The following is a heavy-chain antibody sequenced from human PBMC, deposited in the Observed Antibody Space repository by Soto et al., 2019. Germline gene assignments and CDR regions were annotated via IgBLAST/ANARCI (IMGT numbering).Heavy chain of an antibody. CDR3: ARGNTPPSYYYYGMDV. Sequence: KASETLSLTCAVSGGSISSSNWWSWVRQPPGKGLEWIGEIYHSGSTNYNPSLKSRVTISVDKSKNQFSLKLSSVTAADTAVYYCARGNTPPSYYYYGMDVWGQGTTVTVSS. CDR1: GGSISSSNW. J-gene: IGHJ6*02. D-gene: IGHD5-18*01. CDR2: IYHSGST. V-gene: IGHV4-4*02.